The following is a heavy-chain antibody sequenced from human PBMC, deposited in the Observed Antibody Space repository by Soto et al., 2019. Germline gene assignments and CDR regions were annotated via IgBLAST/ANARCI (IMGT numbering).Heavy chain of an antibody. J-gene: IGHJ4*02. CDR1: GFSINRYW. CDR3: VRDSHGDY. Sequence: EVQLVESGGGLVQPGGSLTISCAASGFSINRYWRHWVRQATGKGLVSFLRIVGDVSTDGSSTNYADSVKDLFTISRDNAKNTLYLQMNSLRAEDTAVYYCVRDSHGDYWGQGTLVTVSS. V-gene: IGHV3-74*01. CDR2: IVGDVSTDGSST.